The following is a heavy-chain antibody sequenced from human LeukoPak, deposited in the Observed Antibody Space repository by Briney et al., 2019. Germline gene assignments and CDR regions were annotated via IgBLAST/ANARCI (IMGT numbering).Heavy chain of an antibody. CDR3: ATGSGSGWPHAFDI. CDR2: FDPEHGET. D-gene: IGHD6-19*01. V-gene: IGHV1-24*01. Sequence: ASVKVSCKVSGYTLTDLSMHWVRQAPGKGLECMGGFDPEHGETIYAQKFQGRVTMTEDTSTDTAYMELSSLRSEGTAVYYCATGSGSGWPHAFDIWGQGTMVTVSS. CDR1: GYTLTDLS. J-gene: IGHJ3*02.